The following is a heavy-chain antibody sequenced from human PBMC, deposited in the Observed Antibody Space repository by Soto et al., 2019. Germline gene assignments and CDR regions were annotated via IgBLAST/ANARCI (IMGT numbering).Heavy chain of an antibody. CDR2: ISYDGSNK. CDR3: ARALVATIPVDY. V-gene: IGHV3-30-3*01. Sequence: GGSLRLSCAASGFTFSSYAMHWVRQAPGKGLEWVAVISYDGSNKYYAHSVKGRFTISRDNSKNTLYLQMNGLGVEDTAVYYCARALVATIPVDYWGQGTLVTVSS. D-gene: IGHD5-12*01. J-gene: IGHJ4*02. CDR1: GFTFSSYA.